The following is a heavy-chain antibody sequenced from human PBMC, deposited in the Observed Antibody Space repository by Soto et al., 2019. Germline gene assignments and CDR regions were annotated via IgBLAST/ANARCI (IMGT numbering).Heavy chain of an antibody. Sequence: SETLSLTCAVSGGSISSSNWWSWVRQPPGKGLEWIGEIYHSGSTNYNPSLKSRVTISVDKSKNQFSLKLSSVTAADTAVYYCATQNWAVAGTSGFDYWGQGTLVTVSS. CDR1: GGSISSSNW. CDR2: IYHSGST. CDR3: ATQNWAVAGTSGFDY. J-gene: IGHJ4*02. V-gene: IGHV4-4*02. D-gene: IGHD6-19*01.